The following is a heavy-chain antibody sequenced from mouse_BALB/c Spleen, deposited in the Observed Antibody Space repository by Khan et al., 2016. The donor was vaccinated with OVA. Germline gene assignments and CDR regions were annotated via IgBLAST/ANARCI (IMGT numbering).Heavy chain of an antibody. Sequence: VQLQESGPGLVAPSQSLSITCTVSGFSLSRYNIHWVRQPPGKGLEWLGVIWGGGGTDYNSTLKSRLSISKDNSKSQVFLKMNSLQTVDTAMYYCARAYYRYDGYYAMDYWGQGTSVTVSS. CDR2: IWGGGGT. J-gene: IGHJ4*01. V-gene: IGHV2-6-4*01. CDR1: GFSLSRYN. D-gene: IGHD2-14*01. CDR3: ARAYYRYDGYYAMDY.